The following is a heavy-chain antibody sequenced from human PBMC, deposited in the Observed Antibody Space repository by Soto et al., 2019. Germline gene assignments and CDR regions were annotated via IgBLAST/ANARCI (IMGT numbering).Heavy chain of an antibody. J-gene: IGHJ5*02. D-gene: IGHD6-6*01. CDR1: GYTFTGYY. Sequence: ASVKVSCKASGYTFTGYYMHWVRQAPGQGLEWMGWINPNSGGTNYAQKFQGRVTMTRDTSISTAYMELSRLRSDDTAVYYCARGFGSIAARYNVDPWGQGTLVTVSS. V-gene: IGHV1-2*02. CDR3: ARGFGSIAARYNVDP. CDR2: INPNSGGT.